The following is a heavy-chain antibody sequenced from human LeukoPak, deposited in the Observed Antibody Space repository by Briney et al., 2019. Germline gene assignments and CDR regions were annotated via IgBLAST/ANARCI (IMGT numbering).Heavy chain of an antibody. CDR2: INPNSGGT. D-gene: IGHD5-12*01. CDR1: GYTFTGYY. Sequence: ASVKVSCKASGYTFTGYYMHWVRQAPGQGLEWMGWINPNSGGTNYAQKFQGRVTMTGDTSISTAYMELSRLRSDDTAVYYCARGGDIVATIVNYYMDVWGKGTTVTVSS. J-gene: IGHJ6*03. V-gene: IGHV1-2*02. CDR3: ARGGDIVATIVNYYMDV.